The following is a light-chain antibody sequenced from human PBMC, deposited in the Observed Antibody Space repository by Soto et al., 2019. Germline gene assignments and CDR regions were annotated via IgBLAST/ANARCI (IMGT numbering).Light chain of an antibody. CDR2: EVS. Sequence: QSVLTQPPSVSGSPGQSVTISCTGTSSDVGSYNRVSWYQQSPGTAPKLMIYEVSNRPSGVSDRFSGSKSGNTASQTISGLQAEDEADYYCSLYTTSSTFVFGTGTKVTVL. V-gene: IGLV2-18*01. J-gene: IGLJ1*01. CDR1: SSDVGSYNR. CDR3: SLYTTSSTFV.